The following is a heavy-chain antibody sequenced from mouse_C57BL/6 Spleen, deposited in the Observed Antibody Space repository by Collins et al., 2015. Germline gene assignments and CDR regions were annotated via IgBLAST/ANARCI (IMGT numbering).Heavy chain of an antibody. D-gene: IGHD1-1*01. V-gene: IGHV3-6*01. Sequence: NPSLKNRISITRDTSKNQFFLKLNSVTTEDTATYYCARVTTVGGYYFDYWGQGTTLTVSS. J-gene: IGHJ2*01. CDR3: ARVTTVGGYYFDY.